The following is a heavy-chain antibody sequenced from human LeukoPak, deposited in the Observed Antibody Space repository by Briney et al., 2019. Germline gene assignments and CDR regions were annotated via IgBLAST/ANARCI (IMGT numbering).Heavy chain of an antibody. J-gene: IGHJ4*02. CDR2: IRYDGSNK. Sequence: GGSLRLSCAASGFTFSNYGMHWVRQAPGKGLEWVAFIRYDGSNKYYADSVKGRFTISRDNSKNTLYLQMNSLRAEDTAVYYCARGPSGYHNTGGQGTLVTVSS. CDR1: GFTFSNYG. D-gene: IGHD5-12*01. CDR3: ARGPSGYHNT. V-gene: IGHV3-30*02.